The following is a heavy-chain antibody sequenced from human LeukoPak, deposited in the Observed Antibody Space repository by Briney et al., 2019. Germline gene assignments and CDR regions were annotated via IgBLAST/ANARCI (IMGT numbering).Heavy chain of an antibody. D-gene: IGHD3-16*01. Sequence: GGSLRLSCTASGFNFRTAWMSWARQAPGKGLEWVGRVRSKSDAGTMDYAAHVEGRFTISRDDSKNMVYLDMNSLKTEDTAVYYCGGRRVWGNGTVVTVSS. CDR1: GFNFRTAW. CDR3: GGRRV. V-gene: IGHV3-15*01. CDR2: VRSKSDAGTM. J-gene: IGHJ6*04.